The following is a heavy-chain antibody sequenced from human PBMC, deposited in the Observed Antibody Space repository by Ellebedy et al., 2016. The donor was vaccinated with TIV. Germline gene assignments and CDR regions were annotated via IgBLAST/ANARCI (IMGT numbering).Heavy chain of an antibody. CDR3: ARDLGSGRYPGH. V-gene: IGHV4-4*02. D-gene: IGHD3-10*01. Sequence: SETLSLXCAVSGDPITGSHWWSWVRQPPGRGLEWIGEFYPGRSANYNPSLKSRVAMSIDESKNGFSLKLSSVTVADTAVYYCARDLGSGRYPGHWGQGTLVTVSS. J-gene: IGHJ4*02. CDR2: FYPGRSA. CDR1: GDPITGSHW.